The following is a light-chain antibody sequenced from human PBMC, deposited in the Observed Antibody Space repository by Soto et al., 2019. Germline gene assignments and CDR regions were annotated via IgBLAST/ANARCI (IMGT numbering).Light chain of an antibody. CDR1: QSVSSNS. J-gene: IGKJ1*01. CDR3: QQYGSSPRT. Sequence: EIVLTQSPGTLSLSPGERATLSCRASQSVSSNSLAWYQQRPGQAPRLLIYGASSRATGIPDRFSGSGSGTDFTLTSSRLEPEDFAVYYCQQYGSSPRTFGQGTKVEIK. CDR2: GAS. V-gene: IGKV3-20*01.